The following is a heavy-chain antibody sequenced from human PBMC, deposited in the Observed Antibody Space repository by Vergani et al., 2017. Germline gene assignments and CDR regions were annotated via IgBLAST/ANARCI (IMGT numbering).Heavy chain of an antibody. J-gene: IGHJ6*04. CDR2: ISSSSSYI. Sequence: EVQLVESGGGLVKPGGSLRLSCAASGFTFSSYSMNWVRQAPGKGLEWVSSISSSSSYIYYADSVKGRFTISRDNAKNSLYLQMNSLRAEDTALYHCAREGVIITAMDVWGKGTTVTVSS. CDR1: GFTFSSYS. CDR3: AREGVIITAMDV. V-gene: IGHV3-21*04. D-gene: IGHD3-10*01.